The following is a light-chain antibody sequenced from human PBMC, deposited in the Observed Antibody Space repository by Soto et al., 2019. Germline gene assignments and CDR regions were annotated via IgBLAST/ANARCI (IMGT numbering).Light chain of an antibody. CDR1: QSVSNNY. CDR2: GAS. J-gene: IGKJ5*01. Sequence: EIVLTRSPGTLSLSPGERATLSCRASQSVSNNYLAWYQQKPGQAPRLLIYGASTRATGIPARFSGSGSGTEFTLTINSLQSEDFAVYYCQQYGGSPVTFGQGTRLEIK. CDR3: QQYGGSPVT. V-gene: IGKV3-20*01.